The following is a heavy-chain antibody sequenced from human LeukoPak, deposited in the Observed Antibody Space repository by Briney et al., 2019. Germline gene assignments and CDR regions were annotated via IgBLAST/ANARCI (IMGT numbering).Heavy chain of an antibody. V-gene: IGHV4-39*07. J-gene: IGHJ4*02. Sequence: SETLSLTCTVSGGSISSGGYYWSWIRQPPGTGLEWIGEINHSGSTNYNPSLKSRVTISVDTSKNQFSLKLSSVTAADTAVYYCARGRVAGFDYWGQGTLVTVSS. CDR3: ARGRVAGFDY. CDR2: INHSGST. D-gene: IGHD6-19*01. CDR1: GGSISSGGYY.